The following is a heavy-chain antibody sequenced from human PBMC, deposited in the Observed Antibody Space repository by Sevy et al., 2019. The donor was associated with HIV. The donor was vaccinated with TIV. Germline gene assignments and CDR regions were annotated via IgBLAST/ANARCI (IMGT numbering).Heavy chain of an antibody. CDR1: GFTFSTYG. CDR3: AKAGPYYYGSGSYPFDY. D-gene: IGHD3-10*01. Sequence: GGSLRLSCAASGFTFSTYGMHWVRQAPGKGLEWVAVIWFDGSNTYYADSVKGRFTISRDNSKNTLYLQMNSLRAEDTAVYYCAKAGPYYYGSGSYPFDYWGQGTLVTVSS. J-gene: IGHJ4*02. V-gene: IGHV3-30*02. CDR2: IWFDGSNT.